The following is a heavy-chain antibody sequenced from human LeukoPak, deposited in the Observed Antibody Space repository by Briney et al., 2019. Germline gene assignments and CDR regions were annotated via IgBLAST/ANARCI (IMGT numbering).Heavy chain of an antibody. CDR1: GGSISGFY. Sequence: NPSETLSLTCTVSGGSISGFYWSWFRQPPGKGLELIGYLYSSGSTYYNPSLKSRVTISGDTSNNQLSLNLSSVTAADTAVYYCAIHDGVYWGQGTLVTVSS. CDR3: AIHDGVY. D-gene: IGHD3-16*01. CDR2: LYSSGST. J-gene: IGHJ4*02. V-gene: IGHV4-59*08.